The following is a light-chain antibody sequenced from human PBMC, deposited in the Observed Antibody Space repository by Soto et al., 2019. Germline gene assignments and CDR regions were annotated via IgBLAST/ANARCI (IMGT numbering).Light chain of an antibody. CDR1: SSDVGGFNY. CDR2: EVT. Sequence: QSALTQPASVSGSPGQWITISCTGSSSDVGGFNYVSWYQHHPGKVPKLMIYEVTNRPSGVSNRFSGSKSGNTASLTISGLQAEDEADYYCSSYTSANAWVFGGGTKLTVL. J-gene: IGLJ3*02. V-gene: IGLV2-14*01. CDR3: SSYTSANAWV.